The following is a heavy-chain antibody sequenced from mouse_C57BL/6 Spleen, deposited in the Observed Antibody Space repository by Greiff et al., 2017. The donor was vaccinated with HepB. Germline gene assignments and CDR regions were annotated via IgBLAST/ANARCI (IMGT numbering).Heavy chain of an antibody. J-gene: IGHJ3*01. V-gene: IGHV14-2*01. D-gene: IGHD1-1*01. CDR1: GFNIKDYY. Sequence: VHVKQSGAELVKPGASVKLSCTASGFNIKDYYMHWVKQRTEQGLEWIGRIDPEDGETKYAPKFQGKATITADTSSNTAYLQLSSLKSEDTAVYYCARSVYGSSYASAYWGQGTLVTVSA. CDR2: IDPEDGET. CDR3: ARSVYGSSYASAY.